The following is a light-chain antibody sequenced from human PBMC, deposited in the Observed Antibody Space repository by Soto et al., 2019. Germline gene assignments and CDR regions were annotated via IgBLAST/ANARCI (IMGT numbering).Light chain of an antibody. CDR2: DTS. CDR1: QFVSRR. J-gene: IGKJ1*01. CDR3: QEYIHWPPGM. V-gene: IGKV3-15*01. Sequence: EIVVTQSPATLSASPGERVTLSCRASQFVSRRLAWYQQRLGQVPRLLIYDTSTRAPGISARFSGSGSWTAFTLTNSSLLSEDFAVHYCQEYIHWPPGMFGSGTTVDIK.